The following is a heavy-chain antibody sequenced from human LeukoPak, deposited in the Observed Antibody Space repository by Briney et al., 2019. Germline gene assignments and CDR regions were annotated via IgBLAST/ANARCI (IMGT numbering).Heavy chain of an antibody. J-gene: IGHJ4*02. D-gene: IGHD3-3*01. CDR1: GYTFTGYY. Sequence: ASVKVSCKASGYTFTGYYMHWVRQAPGQGLEWMGWINPNSGGTNYAQKFQGRVTMTRDTSISTAYMELSRLRSDDPAVYYCARDRTIFGVVSYYFDYWGQGTLVTVSS. CDR2: INPNSGGT. V-gene: IGHV1-2*02. CDR3: ARDRTIFGVVSYYFDY.